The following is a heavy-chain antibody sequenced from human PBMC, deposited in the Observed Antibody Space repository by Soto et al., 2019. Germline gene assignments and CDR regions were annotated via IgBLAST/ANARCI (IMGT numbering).Heavy chain of an antibody. CDR3: ARSRGPNAFDI. Sequence: QLQLQESGSGLVKPSQTLSLTCAVSGGSISSGGYSWSWIRQPPGKGLEWIGYIYHSGSTYYNPSLKSXXTXSXXRSKNQFSLKLSSVTAADTAVYYCARSRGPNAFDIWGQGTMVTVSS. CDR1: GGSISSGGYS. D-gene: IGHD2-2*01. CDR2: IYHSGST. J-gene: IGHJ3*02. V-gene: IGHV4-30-2*01.